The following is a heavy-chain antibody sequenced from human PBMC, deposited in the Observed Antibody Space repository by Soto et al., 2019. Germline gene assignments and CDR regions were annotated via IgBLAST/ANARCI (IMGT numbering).Heavy chain of an antibody. CDR2: INPNSGGT. D-gene: IGHD3-10*01. CDR1: GYTFTGYY. Sequence: ASVKVSCKASGYTFTGYYMHWVRQAPGQGLEWMGWINPNSGGTNYAQKFQGRVTMTGDTSISTAYMELSRLRSDDTAVYYCAITMVRGVMGYFDYWGQGTPVTVSS. J-gene: IGHJ4*02. V-gene: IGHV1-2*02. CDR3: AITMVRGVMGYFDY.